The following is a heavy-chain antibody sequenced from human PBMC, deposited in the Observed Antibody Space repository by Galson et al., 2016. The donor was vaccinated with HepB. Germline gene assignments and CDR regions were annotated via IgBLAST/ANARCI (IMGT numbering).Heavy chain of an antibody. CDR1: GGSINNYY. CDR3: ARANARDYGASYDL. J-gene: IGHJ5*02. Sequence: ETLSLTCTVSGGSINNYYWNWIRQPPGKGLEWIGYVYSSGSTNYLPSLKRRVSISVDTSKNQFSLNVISVTTADTAVYYCARANARDYGASYDLWGQGALVTVSS. CDR2: VYSSGST. V-gene: IGHV4-59*01. D-gene: IGHD4-17*01.